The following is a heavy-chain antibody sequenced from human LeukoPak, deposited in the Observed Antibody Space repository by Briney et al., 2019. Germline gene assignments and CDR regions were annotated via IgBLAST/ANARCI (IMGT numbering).Heavy chain of an antibody. V-gene: IGHV4-59*01. CDR3: ARDARRDRSGYSIDY. J-gene: IGHJ4*02. CDR1: GGSISSYY. CDR2: IYYSGST. Sequence: PSETLSLTCTVSGGSISSYYWSCVRQPPGKGLEWIGYIYYSGSTNYNPSLKSRVTISVDTSKNQFCLMLSSVTAADTAVYYCARDARRDRSGYSIDYWGQGTLVTVSS. D-gene: IGHD3-22*01.